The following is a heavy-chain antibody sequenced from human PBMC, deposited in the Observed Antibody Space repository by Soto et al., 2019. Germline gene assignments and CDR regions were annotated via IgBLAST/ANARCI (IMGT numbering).Heavy chain of an antibody. D-gene: IGHD5-12*01. CDR2: IWYDGSNK. CDR3: ARSEWLRLSYYYYGMDV. Sequence: QVQLVESGGGVVQPGRSLRLSCAASGFTFSSYGMHWVRQAPGKGLEWVAVIWYDGSNKYYADSVEGRFTISRDNSKKTLYLQMNSLRAEDTGVYYCARSEWLRLSYYYYGMDVGGQGTTVTVSS. V-gene: IGHV3-33*01. J-gene: IGHJ6*02. CDR1: GFTFSSYG.